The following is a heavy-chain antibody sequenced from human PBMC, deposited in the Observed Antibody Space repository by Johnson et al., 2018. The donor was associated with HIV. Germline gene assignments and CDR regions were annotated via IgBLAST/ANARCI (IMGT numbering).Heavy chain of an antibody. Sequence: VQLVESGGGLVQPGGSLRLSCAASGFIFISYDMHWVRQTTGKGLEWISGIGSSGDTFYPGSVKGRFTISRAHAKNSLYLQMNSLRAGDTGVYYCARAGDYDVLTGSLLRGTFDVWGQGTMVTVSS. CDR1: GFIFISYD. J-gene: IGHJ3*01. V-gene: IGHV3-13*01. CDR2: IGSSGDT. D-gene: IGHD3-9*01. CDR3: ARAGDYDVLTGSLLRGTFDV.